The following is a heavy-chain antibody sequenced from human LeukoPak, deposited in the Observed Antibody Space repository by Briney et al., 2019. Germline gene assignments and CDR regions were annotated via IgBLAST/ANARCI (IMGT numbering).Heavy chain of an antibody. CDR3: ARRLSIAVAARRAFDI. V-gene: IGHV3-11*04. D-gene: IGHD6-19*01. Sequence: GGSLRLSCAASGFTFSDYYMSWIRQAPGKGLEWVSYISSSGSTIYYADSVKGRFTISRDNAKNSLYLQMNSLRAEDTAVYYCARRLSIAVAARRAFDIWGQGTMVTVSS. CDR1: GFTFSDYY. J-gene: IGHJ3*02. CDR2: ISSSGSTI.